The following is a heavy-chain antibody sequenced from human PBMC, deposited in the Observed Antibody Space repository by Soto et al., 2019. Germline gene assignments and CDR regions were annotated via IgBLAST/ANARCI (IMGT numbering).Heavy chain of an antibody. J-gene: IGHJ4*02. CDR3: ARVIAVAGAKTRFDY. D-gene: IGHD6-19*01. V-gene: IGHV1-2*02. CDR2: INPNSGGT. CDR1: GYTFTGYY. Sequence: ASVKVSCKASGYTFTGYYMHWLREAPGQGLEWMGWINPNSGGTNYAQKFQGRVTMTRDTSISTAYMELSRLRSDDTAVYYCARVIAVAGAKTRFDYWGQGTLVTVSS.